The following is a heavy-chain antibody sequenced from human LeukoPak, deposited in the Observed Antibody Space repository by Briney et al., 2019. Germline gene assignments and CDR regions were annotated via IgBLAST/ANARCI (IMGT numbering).Heavy chain of an antibody. J-gene: IGHJ4*02. CDR1: GFTFSDYG. CDR2: IWYDGNNK. D-gene: IGHD2-2*01. V-gene: IGHV3-33*01. Sequence: PGGSLRLSCVASGFTFSDYGIHWVRQAPGKGLEWVAVIWYDGNNKYYADSVKGRFTISRDNSKNMMYLQMNSLRAEDTAVYYCAREGGCSSAKCPFDYWGQGTLVTVPS. CDR3: AREGGCSSAKCPFDY.